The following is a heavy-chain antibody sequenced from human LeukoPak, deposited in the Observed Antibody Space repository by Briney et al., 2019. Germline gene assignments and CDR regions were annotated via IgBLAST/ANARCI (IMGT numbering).Heavy chain of an antibody. Sequence: SETLSLTCSASGGSISSSSYYWGWIRQPPGKGLEWIGSIYYSGSTYYNPSLKSRVTISVDTSKNQFSLKLSSVTAADTAVYYCAGLCSSTSCPFDYWGQGTLVSVSS. CDR2: IYYSGST. D-gene: IGHD2-2*01. V-gene: IGHV4-39*07. CDR1: GGSISSSSYY. CDR3: AGLCSSTSCPFDY. J-gene: IGHJ4*02.